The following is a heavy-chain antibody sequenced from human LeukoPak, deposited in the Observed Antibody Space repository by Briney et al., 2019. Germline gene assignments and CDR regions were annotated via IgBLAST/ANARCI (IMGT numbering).Heavy chain of an antibody. J-gene: IGHJ6*02. CDR1: GFTFSSYA. CDR2: ISYDGSNK. D-gene: IGHD4-11*01. CDR3: PRDPSQAVTTYCYYPGMDV. V-gene: IGHV3-30-3*01. Sequence: GGSLRLSCAASGFTFSSYAIHWVRQAPGKGLEWVAVISYDGSNKYYAHSLKGRFTISRDNSKNTLYLQMNSLRAEDTAVYYCPRDPSQAVTTYCYYPGMDVWGQGTTVTVSS.